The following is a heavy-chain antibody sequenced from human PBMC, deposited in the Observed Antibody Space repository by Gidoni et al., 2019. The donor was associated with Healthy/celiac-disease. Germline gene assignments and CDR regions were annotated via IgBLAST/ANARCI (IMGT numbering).Heavy chain of an antibody. V-gene: IGHV5-10-1*03. CDR2: IDPIDSYT. J-gene: IGHJ3*02. CDR3: ARPRHSSSWEDDAFDI. CDR1: GYSFSSYW. Sequence: EVQLVQSGAEVKKPGESLRSYGKGSGYSFSSYWISGVRQMPGKGLEWLGRIDPIDSYTNYSPSFQGHVTISADKSISTAYLQWSSLKASDTAMYYCARPRHSSSWEDDAFDIWGQGTMVTVSS. D-gene: IGHD6-13*01.